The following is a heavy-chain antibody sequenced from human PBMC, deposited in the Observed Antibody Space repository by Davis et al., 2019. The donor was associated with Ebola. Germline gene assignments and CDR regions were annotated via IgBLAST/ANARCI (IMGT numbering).Heavy chain of an antibody. CDR3: ARDRREWGDYYFDY. J-gene: IGHJ4*02. Sequence: PGGSLRLSCAASGFTFNNYWMNWVRQAPGKGLEWISYISSSSTTIYYADSVKGRFIISRDNAQNSLYLQMNYLRAEDTAVYYCARDRREWGDYYFDYWGQGTLVTVSS. CDR2: ISSSSTTI. V-gene: IGHV3-48*04. D-gene: IGHD3-3*01. CDR1: GFTFNNYW.